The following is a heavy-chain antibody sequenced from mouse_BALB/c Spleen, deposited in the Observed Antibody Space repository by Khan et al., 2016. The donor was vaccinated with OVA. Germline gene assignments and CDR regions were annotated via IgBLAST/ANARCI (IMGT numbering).Heavy chain of an antibody. V-gene: IGHV9-3*02. CDR2: INTNTGEP. D-gene: IGHD2-14*01. J-gene: IGHJ4*01. Sequence: QIQLVQSGPELKKPGETVKISCKASGYTFTNYGMNWVKQAPGKGLKWMGWINTNTGEPTYGEEFKGRFAFSLETSASTAYLQINNLKNEDTATYCCARRAYYRYEGAMDYWGQGTSVTVSS. CDR3: ARRAYYRYEGAMDY. CDR1: GYTFTNYG.